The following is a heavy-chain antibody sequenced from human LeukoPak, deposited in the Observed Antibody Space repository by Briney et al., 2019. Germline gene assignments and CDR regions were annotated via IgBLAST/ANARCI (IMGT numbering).Heavy chain of an antibody. CDR3: ARTTEDCSSTSCYQYWFDP. CDR1: GGSISSYY. V-gene: IGHV4-59*01. D-gene: IGHD2-2*01. Sequence: SSETLSLTCTVSGGSISSYYWSWIRQPPGKGLKWIGYIHYSGSTSYNPSLKSRVTISVDTSKNQISLKVRSATAADTAVYYCARTTEDCSSTSCYQYWFDPWGQGTLVTVSS. CDR2: IHYSGST. J-gene: IGHJ5*02.